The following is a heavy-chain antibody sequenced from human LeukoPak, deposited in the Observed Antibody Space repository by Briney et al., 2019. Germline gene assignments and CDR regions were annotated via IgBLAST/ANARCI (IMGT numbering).Heavy chain of an antibody. J-gene: IGHJ4*02. V-gene: IGHV1-69*13. CDR1: GGTFSSYA. Sequence: SVKVSCKASGGTFSSYAISWVRQAPGQGLEWMGGIIPIFGTANYAQKFQGRVTITADESTSTAYMELRSLRSEDTAVYYCARDPVLGYYDSSGMGYWGQGTLVTVSS. D-gene: IGHD3-22*01. CDR2: IIPIFGTA. CDR3: ARDPVLGYYDSSGMGY.